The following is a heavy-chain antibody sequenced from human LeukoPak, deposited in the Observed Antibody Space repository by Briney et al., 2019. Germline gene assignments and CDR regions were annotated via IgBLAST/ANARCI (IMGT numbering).Heavy chain of an antibody. Sequence: SEALSLTCTVSGGSISNYYWSWIRQPPGKGLEWIGYIYYSGSTNYNPSLKSRVTISVDTSKIQFSLKLSSVTAADTAVYYCARAVSASTVYYFDYWGQGTLVTVSS. CDR1: GGSISNYY. V-gene: IGHV4-59*01. D-gene: IGHD4-17*01. CDR2: IYYSGST. CDR3: ARAVSASTVYYFDY. J-gene: IGHJ4*02.